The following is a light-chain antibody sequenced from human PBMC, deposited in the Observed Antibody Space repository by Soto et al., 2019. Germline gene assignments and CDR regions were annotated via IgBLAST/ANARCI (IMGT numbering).Light chain of an antibody. CDR2: GAA. CDR3: QQYGSSPYN. Sequence: EIVLTQSPGTLSLSPGERATLSCRASQSVSSSYLAWYQQKPGQAPRLIIYGAASRATCIPDTFSGSGSGTDFTLTISRLEPEDFSEYYFQQYGSSPYNFGQGTKLEI. CDR1: QSVSSSY. J-gene: IGKJ2*01. V-gene: IGKV3-20*01.